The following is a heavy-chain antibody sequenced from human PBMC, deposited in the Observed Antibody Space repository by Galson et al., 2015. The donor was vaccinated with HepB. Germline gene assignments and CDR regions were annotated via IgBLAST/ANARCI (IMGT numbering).Heavy chain of an antibody. J-gene: IGHJ6*03. CDR3: ARGIVVVAAAKYVNLEDYYHYYMDV. V-gene: IGHV1-18*01. CDR2: ISPYNGNT. Sequence: QSGAEVKKPGESLKISCKASGYRFSDYGIVWLRQAPGQGPQWMGWISPYNGNTRYAQKFQGRVTMTTDTSTATANMELRNLRSDDTAIYYCARGIVVVAAAKYVNLEDYYHYYMDVWGTGTTVAVSS. D-gene: IGHD2-15*01. CDR1: GYRFSDYG.